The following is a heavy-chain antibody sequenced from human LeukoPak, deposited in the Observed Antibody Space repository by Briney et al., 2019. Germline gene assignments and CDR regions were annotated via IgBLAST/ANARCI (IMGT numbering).Heavy chain of an antibody. CDR2: INPNSCGT. V-gene: IGHV1-2*02. CDR1: GYTFTGYY. J-gene: IGHJ4*02. Sequence: GASVTVSCKASGYTFTGYYMHWVRQAPGPGLEWMGWINPNSCGTNYAQKFQGRVTMTRDTSISTAYMELSRLRSDDTAVYYCARFPGDSGSYFYPFDYWGQGTLVTVSS. CDR3: ARFPGDSGSYFYPFDY. D-gene: IGHD1-26*01.